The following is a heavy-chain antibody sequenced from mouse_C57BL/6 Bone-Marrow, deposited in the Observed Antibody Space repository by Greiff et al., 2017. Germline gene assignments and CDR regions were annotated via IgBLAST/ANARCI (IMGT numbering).Heavy chain of an antibody. CDR2: IYPRSGNT. J-gene: IGHJ4*01. Sequence: QDHVKQSGAELARPGASVKLSCKASGYTFTSYGISWVKQRTGQGLEWIGEIYPRSGNTYYNEKFKGKATLTADKSSSTAYMELRSLTSEDSAVYFCAAYYSNFLAMDYWGQGTSVTVSS. D-gene: IGHD2-5*01. CDR3: AAYYSNFLAMDY. CDR1: GYTFTSYG. V-gene: IGHV1-81*01.